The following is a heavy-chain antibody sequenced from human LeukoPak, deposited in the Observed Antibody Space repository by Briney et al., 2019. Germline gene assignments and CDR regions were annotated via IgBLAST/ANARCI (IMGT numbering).Heavy chain of an antibody. Sequence: GGTLRLSCAASGFTFSSYGMSWVRQAPGKGLEWVSAISGSGGSTYYADSVKGRFTISRDNSKNTLYLQINSLRAEDTAVYYCAKAKEWAAAGTGDYWGQGTLVTVSS. J-gene: IGHJ4*02. CDR2: ISGSGGST. D-gene: IGHD6-13*01. CDR1: GFTFSSYG. CDR3: AKAKEWAAAGTGDY. V-gene: IGHV3-23*01.